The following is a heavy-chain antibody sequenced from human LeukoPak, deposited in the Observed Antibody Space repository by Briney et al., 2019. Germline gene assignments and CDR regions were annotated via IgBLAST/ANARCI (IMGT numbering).Heavy chain of an antibody. CDR3: ARHFALLRYFDWLLPFDY. CDR1: GGTISSSSYY. CDR2: IYYSGST. J-gene: IGHJ4*02. D-gene: IGHD3-9*01. Sequence: AETLSLTCTVSGGTISSSSYYWGWIRQPPGKGLAWIGSIYYSGSTYYNPSLKSRVTTSVDTSKNQFSLKLSSVTAADTAVYYCARHFALLRYFDWLLPFDYWGQGTLVTVSS. V-gene: IGHV4-39*01.